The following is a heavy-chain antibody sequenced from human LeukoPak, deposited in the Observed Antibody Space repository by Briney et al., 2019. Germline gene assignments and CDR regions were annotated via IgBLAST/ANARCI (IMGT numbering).Heavy chain of an antibody. Sequence: PSETLSLTCTVSGDSISSTSHYWGWIRQPPGMGLEWIGCIYFSGSNYYDATLKSRLHISVGTSKDQLSLKLSSVTAAGMAVYYCARQGYDMSWFDLWGQGTLVTVSS. J-gene: IGHJ5*02. CDR3: ARQGYDMSWFDL. V-gene: IGHV4-39*01. D-gene: IGHD3-9*01. CDR2: IYFSGSN. CDR1: GDSISSTSHY.